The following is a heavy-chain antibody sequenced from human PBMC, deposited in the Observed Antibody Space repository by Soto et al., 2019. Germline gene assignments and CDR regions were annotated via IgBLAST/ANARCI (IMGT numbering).Heavy chain of an antibody. Sequence: ASVKVSCKGFGYSFMKYGINWVRQAPGQGLEWVGWISPYSGYTHSAQKFHGRLTLTTDTAASTAYMELRILRSADTALYYCAREASVLIPAAQPSRFDSWGQGTLVTISS. CDR2: ISPYSGYT. D-gene: IGHD2-2*01. J-gene: IGHJ4*02. CDR1: GYSFMKYG. V-gene: IGHV1-18*01. CDR3: AREASVLIPAAQPSRFDS.